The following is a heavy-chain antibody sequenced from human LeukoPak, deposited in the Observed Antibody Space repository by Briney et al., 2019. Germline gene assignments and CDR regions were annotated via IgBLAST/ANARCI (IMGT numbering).Heavy chain of an antibody. V-gene: IGHV3-21*01. CDR3: ARDLRSSGWYYFDY. CDR1: GFTFSSYS. J-gene: IGHJ4*02. Sequence: GGSLRLSCAASGFTFSSYSMNWVRQAPGKGLEWVSSISSSSNYIYYADSVKGRFTISRDNAKNLLYLQMNSLRAEETAVYYCARDLRSSGWYYFDYWGQGTLVTVSS. CDR2: ISSSSNYI. D-gene: IGHD6-19*01.